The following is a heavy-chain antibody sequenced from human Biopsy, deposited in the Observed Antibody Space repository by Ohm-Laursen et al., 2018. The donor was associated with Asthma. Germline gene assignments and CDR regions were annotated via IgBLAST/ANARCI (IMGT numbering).Heavy chain of an antibody. V-gene: IGHV3-30*18. J-gene: IGHJ4*02. CDR3: AKRRGYSGHDNDY. Sequence: RSLRLSCAASGFMFRSFGMHWVRQAPGKGLEWVAVISYDGNHKFYEDPVKGRFTISRDNSKNTLYLQMNSLRTEDTAVYYCAKRRGYSGHDNDYWGQGTLVSVSS. D-gene: IGHD5-12*01. CDR2: ISYDGNHK. CDR1: GFMFRSFG.